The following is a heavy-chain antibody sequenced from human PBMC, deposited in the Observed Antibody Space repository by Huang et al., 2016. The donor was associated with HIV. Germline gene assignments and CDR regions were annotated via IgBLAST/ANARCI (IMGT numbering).Heavy chain of an antibody. CDR3: AIPRMTEVSSDSTWNYFDY. CDR2: DNHRGHS. Sequence: QVRLQQWGARLLKPSETLSLKCAVYGGAFSDYYWTWIRQSPGKGLAWIGEDNHRGHSTYHPSLRSRVTMSADTSKNQFSLNLPSVTAADTAVYYCAIPRMTEVSSDSTWNYFDYWGQGTLVIVSS. J-gene: IGHJ4*02. D-gene: IGHD1-1*01. CDR1: GGAFSDYY. V-gene: IGHV4-34*02.